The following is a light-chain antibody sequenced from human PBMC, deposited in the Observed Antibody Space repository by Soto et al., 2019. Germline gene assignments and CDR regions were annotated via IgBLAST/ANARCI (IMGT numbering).Light chain of an antibody. V-gene: IGLV2-14*01. CDR1: SSDVGGYNY. CDR2: EVS. J-gene: IGLJ1*01. Sequence: QSVLTQPASVSGSPGQSITISCTGTSSDVGGYNYVSWYQHHPGKAPKLMIYEVSNRPSGVSNRFSGSKSGNTASLTISGLQAEDEADYYCNSYTSSSTLLFVFGTGTKLTVL. CDR3: NSYTSSSTLLFV.